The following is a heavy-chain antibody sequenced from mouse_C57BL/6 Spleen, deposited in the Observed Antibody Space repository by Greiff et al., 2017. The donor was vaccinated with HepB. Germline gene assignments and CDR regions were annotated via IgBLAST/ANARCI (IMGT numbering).Heavy chain of an antibody. J-gene: IGHJ2*01. CDR3: ARSVHSYGSSYVLDY. Sequence: VQLQQSGPELVKPGASVKISCKASGYAFSSSWMNWVKQRPGKGLEWIGRIYPGDGDTNYNGKFKGKATLTADKSSSTAYMQLSSLTSEDSAVYVGARSVHSYGSSYVLDYWGQGTTLTVSS. CDR1: GYAFSSSW. D-gene: IGHD1-1*01. V-gene: IGHV1-82*01. CDR2: IYPGDGDT.